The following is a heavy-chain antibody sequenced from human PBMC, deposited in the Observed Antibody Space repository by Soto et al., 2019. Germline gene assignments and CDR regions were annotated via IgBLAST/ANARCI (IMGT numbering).Heavy chain of an antibody. V-gene: IGHV1-18*01. CDR2: ISPKNGDT. CDR1: GYTFSDYG. J-gene: IGHJ4*02. D-gene: IGHD3-22*01. CDR3: ARGYYDRDYFDY. Sequence: GASVKVSCKASGYTFSDYGVSWVRQAPGQGLEWMGWISPKNGDTNYAQKFQGRVTITADESTSTAYMELSSLRSEDTAVYYCARGYYDRDYFDYWGQGTLVTVSS.